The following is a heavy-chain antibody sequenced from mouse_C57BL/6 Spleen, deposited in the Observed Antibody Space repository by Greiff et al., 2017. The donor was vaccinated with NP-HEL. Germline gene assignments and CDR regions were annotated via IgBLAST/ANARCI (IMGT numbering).Heavy chain of an antibody. Sequence: EVQRVESGGGLVKPGGSLKLSCAASGFTFSDYGMHWVRQAPEKGLEWVAYISSGSSTIYYADTVKGRFTISRDNAKNTLFLQMTSLRSEDTAMYYCARREAMVTPYAMDYWGQGTSVTVSS. CDR3: ARREAMVTPYAMDY. V-gene: IGHV5-17*01. J-gene: IGHJ4*01. CDR2: ISSGSSTI. CDR1: GFTFSDYG. D-gene: IGHD2-2*01.